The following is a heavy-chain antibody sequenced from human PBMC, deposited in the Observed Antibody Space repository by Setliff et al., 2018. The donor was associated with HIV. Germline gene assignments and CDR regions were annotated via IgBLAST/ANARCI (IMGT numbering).Heavy chain of an antibody. J-gene: IGHJ4*02. D-gene: IGHD3-10*01. CDR1: DSGTYY. CDR3: ARGRYYAKY. Sequence: SETLSLTCTVSDSGTYYWSWIRQSAGKGLEWIGHIYTSGSTNYNPSLKSRVTISVDTSKNQFSLKLSSVTAADTAVYYCARGRYYAKYWGQGTLVTVSS. CDR2: IYTSGST. V-gene: IGHV4-4*07.